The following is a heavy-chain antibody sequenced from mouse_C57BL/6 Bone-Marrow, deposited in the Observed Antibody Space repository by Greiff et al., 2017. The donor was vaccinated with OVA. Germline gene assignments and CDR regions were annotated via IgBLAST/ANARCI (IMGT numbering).Heavy chain of an antibody. J-gene: IGHJ3*01. CDR3: TRPQDLYGSAWFAY. D-gene: IGHD1-1*01. CDR2: IYPRSGNT. CDR1: GYTFTSYG. Sequence: QVQLQQSGAELARPGASVKLSCKASGYTFTSYGISWVKQRTGQGLEWIGEIYPRSGNTYYNEKFKGKATLTADKSSSTAYMQLSSLTSEDSAVYYCTRPQDLYGSAWFAYWGQGTLVTVSA. V-gene: IGHV1-81*01.